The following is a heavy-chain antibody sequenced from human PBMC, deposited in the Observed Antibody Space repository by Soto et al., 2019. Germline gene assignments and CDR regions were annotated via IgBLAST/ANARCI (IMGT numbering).Heavy chain of an antibody. CDR1: GASISYGGFS. CDR2: ISHLEST. J-gene: IGHJ4*02. D-gene: IGHD5-12*01. V-gene: IGHV4-30-2*06. Sequence: SETLSLSCTVSGASISYGGFSWSWIRQSPGKGLEWIGYISHLESTYFHPSFKSRLTMSIDRTRNQFSLKLSSVTAADMAVYYCARGGGYDSFDYWGQGVLVTVSS. CDR3: ARGGGYDSFDY.